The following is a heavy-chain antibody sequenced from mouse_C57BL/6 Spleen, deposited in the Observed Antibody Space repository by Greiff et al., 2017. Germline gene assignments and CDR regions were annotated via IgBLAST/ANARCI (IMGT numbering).Heavy chain of an antibody. J-gene: IGHJ3*01. V-gene: IGHV3-6*01. D-gene: IGHD2-5*01. Sequence: EVQLVESGPGLVKPSQSLSLTCSVTGYSITSGYYWNWIRQFPGNKLEWMGYISYDGSNNYNPSLKNRISITRDTSKNQFFLKLNSVTTEDTATYYCARHYSNYLFAYWGQGTLVTVSA. CDR3: ARHYSNYLFAY. CDR1: GYSITSGYY. CDR2: ISYDGSN.